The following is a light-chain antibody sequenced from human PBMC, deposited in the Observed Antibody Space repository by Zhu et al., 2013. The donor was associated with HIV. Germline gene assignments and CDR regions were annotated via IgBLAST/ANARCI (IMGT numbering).Light chain of an antibody. CDR1: QTLNGNY. V-gene: IGKV3-20*01. CDR2: GAS. J-gene: IGKJ2*01. Sequence: EIVLTQSPDTLSLSPGERGTLSCGASQTLNGNYLAWYQVKPGQGPRLLIHGASNRATGTPHRFSGSGSGTDFTLTISRLEPEDFAVYYCQHYGTPPYTFGPGDGRWRS. CDR3: QHYGTPPYT.